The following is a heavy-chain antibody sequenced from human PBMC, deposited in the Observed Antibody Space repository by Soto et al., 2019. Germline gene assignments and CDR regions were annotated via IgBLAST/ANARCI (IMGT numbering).Heavy chain of an antibody. CDR2: ISSSSSYI. D-gene: IGHD3-22*01. V-gene: IGHV3-21*01. Sequence: GESLKISCAASGFTFSSYSMNWVRQAPGKGLEWVSSISSSSSYIYYADSVKGRFTISRDNAKNSLYLQMNSLRAEDTAVYYCARDRYDSSGYSGRDDAFDIWGQGTMVTVSS. CDR1: GFTFSSYS. CDR3: ARDRYDSSGYSGRDDAFDI. J-gene: IGHJ3*02.